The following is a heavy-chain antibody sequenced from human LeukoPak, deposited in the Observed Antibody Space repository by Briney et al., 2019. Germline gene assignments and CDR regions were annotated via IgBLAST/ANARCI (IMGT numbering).Heavy chain of an antibody. CDR3: ARVTYGSGTYGAFDY. CDR2: INTGGVNT. J-gene: IGHJ4*02. V-gene: IGHV3-23*01. CDR1: GFTFSSYG. Sequence: PGGSLRLSCAASGFTFSSYGMHWVRQAPGKGLEWVSAINTGGVNTYYADSVKGRFTISRDNSKNTLYLQMNSLRAEDTAVYYCARVTYGSGTYGAFDYWGQGTLVTVSS. D-gene: IGHD3-10*01.